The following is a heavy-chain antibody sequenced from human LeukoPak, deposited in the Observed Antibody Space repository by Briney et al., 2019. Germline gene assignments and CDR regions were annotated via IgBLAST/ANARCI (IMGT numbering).Heavy chain of an antibody. CDR3: ASGTTDIVVVPATLRNYYFDY. J-gene: IGHJ4*02. Sequence: GGSLRLSCAASGFTFSSYEMNWVRQAPGKGLEWVSYISSSGSTIYYADSVKGRFTISRDNAKNSLYLQMNSLRSEDTAVYYCASGTTDIVVVPATLRNYYFDYWGQGTLVTVSS. CDR1: GFTFSSYE. V-gene: IGHV3-48*03. CDR2: ISSSGSTI. D-gene: IGHD2-2*01.